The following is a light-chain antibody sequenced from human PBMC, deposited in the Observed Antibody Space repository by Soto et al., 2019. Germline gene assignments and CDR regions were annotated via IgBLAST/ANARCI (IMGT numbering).Light chain of an antibody. Sequence: QSVLTQPPSVSGAPGQRVTISCTGSGSNIGAGYDVHWYQHLPGTAPKLLIFGNNNRPSGVPDRFSGSKSGTSASLAITGLQTEDEADYFCHSYDNDLPGVVFGGGTKLTVL. V-gene: IGLV1-40*01. J-gene: IGLJ2*01. CDR2: GNN. CDR1: GSNIGAGYD. CDR3: HSYDNDLPGVV.